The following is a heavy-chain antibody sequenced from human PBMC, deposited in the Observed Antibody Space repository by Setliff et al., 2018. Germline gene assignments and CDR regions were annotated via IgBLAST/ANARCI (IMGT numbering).Heavy chain of an antibody. D-gene: IGHD3-3*01. CDR1: GFVFITYA. J-gene: IGHJ3*02. V-gene: IGHV1-18*01. CDR3: ARDRFYNSWSGTSITAPHDAFDI. CDR2: INAANGNT. Sequence: ASVKVSCKTSGFVFITYAITWVRQAPGQGLEWMGWINAANGNTKYSQKFQGKVTMTRDTSTSTVYMEVSSLRSEDTAVYFCARDRFYNSWSGTSITAPHDAFDIWGQGTMVTVSS.